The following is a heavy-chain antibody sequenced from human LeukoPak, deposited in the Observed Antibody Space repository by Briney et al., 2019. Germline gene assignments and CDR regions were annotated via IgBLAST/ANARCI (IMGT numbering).Heavy chain of an antibody. V-gene: IGHV1-69*13. Sequence: GASVKVSCKASGGTFSKYTISWVRQRPGQGLEWMGGITPLFGTANYAQKFQGRVTITADESTSTAYMELSSLRSEDTAVYYCARFYGGNSLFDYWGQGTLVTVSS. CDR3: ARFYGGNSLFDY. J-gene: IGHJ4*02. CDR1: GGTFSKYT. D-gene: IGHD4-23*01. CDR2: ITPLFGTA.